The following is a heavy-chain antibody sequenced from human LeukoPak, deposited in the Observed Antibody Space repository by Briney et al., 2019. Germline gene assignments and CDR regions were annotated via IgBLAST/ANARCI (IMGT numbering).Heavy chain of an antibody. J-gene: IGHJ3*02. Sequence: PSETLSLTCTVSGGSISSYYWSWIRQPAGKGLEWIGRISSSGSTNYNPSLKSRVTISVDTSKNQFSLKLSSVTAADTAVYYCARGWELLSLDAFDIWGQGTMVTVSS. CDR3: ARGWELLSLDAFDI. V-gene: IGHV4-4*07. CDR2: ISSSGST. D-gene: IGHD1-26*01. CDR1: GGSISSYY.